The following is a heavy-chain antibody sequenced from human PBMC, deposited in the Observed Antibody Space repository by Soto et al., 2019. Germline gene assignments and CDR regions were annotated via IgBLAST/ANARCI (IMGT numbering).Heavy chain of an antibody. CDR1: GYSFTSYW. CDR2: IYPGHSDT. J-gene: IGHJ4*02. CDR3: ARHRTYYDFWSGTPFDY. D-gene: IGHD3-3*01. V-gene: IGHV5-51*01. Sequence: PGESQYISSIGSGYSFTSYWISWVRQMPGKGLEWMGIIYPGHSDTTYRLPFQGQVTISADKSISTAYLQWSSLKASDTAMYYCARHRTYYDFWSGTPFDYWGQGTLVTVSS.